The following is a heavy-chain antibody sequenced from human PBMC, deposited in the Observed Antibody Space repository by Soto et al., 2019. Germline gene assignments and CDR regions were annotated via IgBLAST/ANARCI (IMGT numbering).Heavy chain of an antibody. CDR3: ARFGIASRPVGGLVYYYGMDV. CDR2: TYYRSKWYN. J-gene: IGHJ6*02. Sequence: PSQTLSLTCAISGDSVSSNSAAWNWIRQSPSRGLEWLGRTYYRSKWYNDCAVSVKSRITINPDTSKNQFSLQLNSVTPEDTAVYYCARFGIASRPVGGLVYYYGMDVWGQGTTVTVSS. CDR1: GDSVSSNSAA. D-gene: IGHD6-6*01. V-gene: IGHV6-1*01.